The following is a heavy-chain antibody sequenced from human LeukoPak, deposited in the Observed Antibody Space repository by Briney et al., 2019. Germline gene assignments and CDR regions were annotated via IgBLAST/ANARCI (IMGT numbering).Heavy chain of an antibody. Sequence: SETLSLTCTVSGGSISSSSYYWGWIRQPPGKGLEWIGSIYYSGSTYYNPSLKSRVTISVDTSKNQFSLKLSSVTAADTAVYYCARDTLAVAGRAFDIWGQGTMVTVSS. CDR1: GGSISSSSYY. D-gene: IGHD6-19*01. J-gene: IGHJ3*02. CDR3: ARDTLAVAGRAFDI. V-gene: IGHV4-39*02. CDR2: IYYSGST.